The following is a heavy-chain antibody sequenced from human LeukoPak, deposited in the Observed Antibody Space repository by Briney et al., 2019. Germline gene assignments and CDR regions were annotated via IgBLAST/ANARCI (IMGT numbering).Heavy chain of an antibody. Sequence: PGGSLRLSCVASGFTFSGYWMHWVRQAPGMGLVWVSRLNSDGTTINYADSVKGRFTISRDNAKNSLYLQMNSLRAEDTAIYYCTRVGYIDEGIDYWGQGTLVTVSS. V-gene: IGHV3-74*01. CDR3: TRVGYIDEGIDY. D-gene: IGHD5-24*01. CDR2: LNSDGTTI. J-gene: IGHJ4*02. CDR1: GFTFSGYW.